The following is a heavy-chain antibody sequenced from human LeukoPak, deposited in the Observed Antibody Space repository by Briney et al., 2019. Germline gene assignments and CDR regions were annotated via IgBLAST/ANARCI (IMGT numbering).Heavy chain of an antibody. CDR1: GGTFSSYA. CDR3: ARDWYEYQLHPGAFDI. CDR2: IIPIFGTA. Sequence: GASVKVSCKASGGTFSSYAISWVRQAPGQGLEWMGGIIPIFGTANYAQKFQGRVTITTDESTSTAYMELSSLRSEDTAVYYCARDWYEYQLHPGAFDIWGQGTMVTVSS. J-gene: IGHJ3*02. D-gene: IGHD2-2*01. V-gene: IGHV1-69*05.